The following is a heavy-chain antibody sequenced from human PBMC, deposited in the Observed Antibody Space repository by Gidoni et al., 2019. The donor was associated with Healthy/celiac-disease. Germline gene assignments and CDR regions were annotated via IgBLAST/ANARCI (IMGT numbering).Heavy chain of an antibody. CDR1: GFTFSSYS. CDR2: ISSSSSYI. D-gene: IGHD3-22*01. Sequence: EVQLVESGGGLVKPGGSLRLSCAASGFTFSSYSMNWVRQAPGKGLEWVSSISSSSSYIYYADSVKGRFTISRDNAKNSLYLQMNSLRAEDTAVYYCASLPLLGYYDSSGYDEYFQHWGQGTLVTVSS. CDR3: ASLPLLGYYDSSGYDEYFQH. V-gene: IGHV3-21*01. J-gene: IGHJ1*01.